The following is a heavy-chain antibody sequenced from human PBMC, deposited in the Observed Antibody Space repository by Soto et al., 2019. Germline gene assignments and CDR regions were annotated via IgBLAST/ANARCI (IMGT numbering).Heavy chain of an antibody. Sequence: QVQLVQSGAEVKKPGSSVKVSCKASGGTFSSYAISWVRQAPGQGLEWMGGIIPIFGTANYAQKFQGRVMITADESTSTAYMELSSLRSEDTAVYYCARDLYCSSTSCYGSYYNYGMDVWGQGTTVTVSS. V-gene: IGHV1-69*01. D-gene: IGHD2-2*01. CDR2: IIPIFGTA. CDR1: GGTFSSYA. J-gene: IGHJ6*02. CDR3: ARDLYCSSTSCYGSYYNYGMDV.